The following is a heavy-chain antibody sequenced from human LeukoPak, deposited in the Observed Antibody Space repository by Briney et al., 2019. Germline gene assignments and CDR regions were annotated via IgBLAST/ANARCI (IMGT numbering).Heavy chain of an antibody. V-gene: IGHV4-34*01. CDR3: ARLPKRVTILSTQYYFDY. J-gene: IGHJ4*02. D-gene: IGHD2-21*01. CDR1: GGSFSVYY. Sequence: PSETLSLTCALYGGSFSVYYWSWIREPPGEGREWIGEINHSGSTNYNPSLKSRVTISVDTSKNQFSLNLSSVPAADTAVYSCARLPKRVTILSTQYYFDYWGQGTLVTVSS. CDR2: INHSGST.